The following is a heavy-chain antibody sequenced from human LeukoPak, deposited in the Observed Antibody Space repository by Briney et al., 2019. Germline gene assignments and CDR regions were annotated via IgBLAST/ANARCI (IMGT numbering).Heavy chain of an antibody. Sequence: SETQSLTCTVSGGSISSYYWSWIRQPPGKGLEWIGYIYYSGSTNYNPSLKSRVTISVDTSKNQFSLKLSSVTAADTAVYYCARDGLRGFWSGYHYAFDIWGQGTMVTVSS. J-gene: IGHJ3*02. CDR1: GGSISSYY. V-gene: IGHV4-59*01. D-gene: IGHD3-3*01. CDR3: ARDGLRGFWSGYHYAFDI. CDR2: IYYSGST.